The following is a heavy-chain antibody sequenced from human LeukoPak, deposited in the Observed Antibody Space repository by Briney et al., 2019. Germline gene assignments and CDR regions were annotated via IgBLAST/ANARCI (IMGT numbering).Heavy chain of an antibody. D-gene: IGHD2-15*01. CDR1: GGSISSSSYY. J-gene: IGHJ5*02. Sequence: SETLSLTCTVSGGSISSSSYYWGWIRQPPGKGLEWIGSIYYSGSTYYNPSLKSRVTISVDTSKNQFSLKLSSVTAADTAVYYCARDLRYCSGGSCYLDWFDPWGQGTLVTVSS. CDR2: IYYSGST. V-gene: IGHV4-39*07. CDR3: ARDLRYCSGGSCYLDWFDP.